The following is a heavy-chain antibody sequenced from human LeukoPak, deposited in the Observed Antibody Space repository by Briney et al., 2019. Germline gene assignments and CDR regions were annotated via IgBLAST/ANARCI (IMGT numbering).Heavy chain of an antibody. V-gene: IGHV5-51*01. D-gene: IGHD4-17*01. J-gene: IGHJ3*02. CDR2: TYPGDSDT. CDR3: ARRLFGDYLDAFDI. Sequence: GESLKISCKGSGYTFTNYWIGWVRQMPGKGLEWMGITYPGDSDTRYNPSFQGQVTISADKSISTAYLQWSSLKASDTAMYYCARRLFGDYLDAFDIWGQGTMVIVSS. CDR1: GYTFTNYW.